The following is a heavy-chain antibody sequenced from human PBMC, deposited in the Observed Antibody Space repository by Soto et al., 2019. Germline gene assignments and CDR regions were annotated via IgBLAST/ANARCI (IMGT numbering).Heavy chain of an antibody. CDR1: GGSINNYY. CDR2: VYYSGST. V-gene: IGHV4-59*08. Sequence: PSETLSLTCTVSGGSINNYYWSWIRQPPGKGLEWIGHVYYSGSTHYNPSLKSRVTMSVDASRNLFSLKLSSVAAADTAVYFCTRSHYFDYWGRGALVTVSS. CDR3: TRSHYFDY. J-gene: IGHJ4*02.